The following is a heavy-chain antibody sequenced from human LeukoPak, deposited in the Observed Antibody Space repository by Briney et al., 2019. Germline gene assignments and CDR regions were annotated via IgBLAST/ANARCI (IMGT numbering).Heavy chain of an antibody. J-gene: IGHJ4*02. Sequence: GGSLRLSCAASGFTFSSYSMNWVRQAPGKGLEWVSSISSSSSYIYYADSVKGRFTISRDNAKNSLYLQVNSLRAEDTAVYYCARDLGNYGSGLLDFDYWGQGTLVTVSS. CDR2: ISSSSSYI. D-gene: IGHD3-10*01. V-gene: IGHV3-21*01. CDR3: ARDLGNYGSGLLDFDY. CDR1: GFTFSSYS.